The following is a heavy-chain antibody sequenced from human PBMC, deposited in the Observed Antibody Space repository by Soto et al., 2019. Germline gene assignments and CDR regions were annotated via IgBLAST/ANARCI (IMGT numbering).Heavy chain of an antibody. Sequence: PGGSLRLSCAASGFTFSSYGMHWVRQAPGKGLEWVAVISYDGSNKYYADSVKGRFTISRDNSKNTLYLQMNSLRAEDTAVYYCVALVTTIGRGYYWGQGTLVTVSS. D-gene: IGHD4-17*01. CDR3: VALVTTIGRGYY. CDR1: GFTFSSYG. V-gene: IGHV3-30*03. CDR2: ISYDGSNK. J-gene: IGHJ4*02.